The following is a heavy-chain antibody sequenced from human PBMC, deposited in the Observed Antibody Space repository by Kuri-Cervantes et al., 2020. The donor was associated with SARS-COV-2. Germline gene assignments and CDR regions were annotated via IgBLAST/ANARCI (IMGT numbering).Heavy chain of an antibody. J-gene: IGHJ4*02. Sequence: GGSLRLSCAASGFTFSSFAMSWVRQAPGKGLEWVSSISGSGVGTYYADSVKGRFTISRDNSKNTLYLQMNSLRAEDSALYYCVKVGLSFDYWGQGTLVTVSS. D-gene: IGHD2/OR15-2a*01. CDR3: VKVGLSFDY. CDR1: GFTFSSFA. V-gene: IGHV3-23*01. CDR2: ISGSGVGT.